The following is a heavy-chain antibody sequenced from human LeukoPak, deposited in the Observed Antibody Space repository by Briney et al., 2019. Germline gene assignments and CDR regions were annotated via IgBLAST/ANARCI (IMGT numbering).Heavy chain of an antibody. D-gene: IGHD2-2*01. CDR1: GYTFTSYY. CDR3: ARGCRVVPGVHNVGMTSYYNGMDV. CDR2: INPSGGDT. V-gene: IGHV1-46*01. Sequence: ASVKVSCKPSGYTFTSYYMHWVRQAPGQGLEWMGIINPSGGDTSYAQKFQGRVTTTRDPSTSTVYMEVVRLRPEDTAVYYCARGCRVVPGVHNVGMTSYYNGMDVWGQGTTVTVSS. J-gene: IGHJ6*02.